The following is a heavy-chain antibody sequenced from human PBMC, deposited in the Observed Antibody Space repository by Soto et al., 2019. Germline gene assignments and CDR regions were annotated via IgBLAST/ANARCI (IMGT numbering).Heavy chain of an antibody. CDR3: ARDDYIWGSYPFFDY. CDR1: GFTFSSYW. J-gene: IGHJ4*02. V-gene: IGHV3-7*01. Sequence: GGSLRLSCAASGFTFSSYWMSWVRQAPGKGLEWVANIKQDGSEKYYVDSVKGRFTISRDNAKNSLYLQMNSLRAEDTAVYYCARDDYIWGSYPFFDYWGQGTLVTVSS. CDR2: IKQDGSEK. D-gene: IGHD3-16*02.